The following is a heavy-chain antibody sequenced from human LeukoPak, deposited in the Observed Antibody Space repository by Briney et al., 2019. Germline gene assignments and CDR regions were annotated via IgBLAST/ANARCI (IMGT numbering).Heavy chain of an antibody. CDR1: GFTFSSYS. Sequence: HPGGSLRLSCAASGFTFSSYSMSWVRQAPGKGLEWVSVIYNDGSTYYADSVKGRFTISRDNSKNTLYLQMNSLRAEDTAVYYCARGTFGVTAAHYWGQGTLVTVSS. CDR2: IYNDGST. CDR3: ARGTFGVTAAHY. J-gene: IGHJ4*02. V-gene: IGHV3-53*01. D-gene: IGHD2/OR15-2a*01.